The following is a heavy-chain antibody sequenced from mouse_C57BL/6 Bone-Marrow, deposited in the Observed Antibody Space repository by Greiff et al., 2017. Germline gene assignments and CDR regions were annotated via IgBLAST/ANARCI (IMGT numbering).Heavy chain of an antibody. J-gene: IGHJ4*01. CDR1: GYTFTSYW. CDR3: ARGGYPYAMDY. D-gene: IGHD2-2*01. CDR2: IDPNSGGT. V-gene: IGHV1-72*01. Sequence: QVHVKQPGAELVKPGASVTLSCKASGYTFTSYWMHWVKQRPGRGLEWLGRIDPNSGGTKYNEKFKSKATLTVDKPSSTAYMQLSSLTSEDSAVYYCARGGYPYAMDYWGQGTSVTVSS.